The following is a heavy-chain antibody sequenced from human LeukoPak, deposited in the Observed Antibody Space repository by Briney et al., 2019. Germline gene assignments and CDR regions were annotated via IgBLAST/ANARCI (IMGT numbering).Heavy chain of an antibody. CDR2: IHSGGTT. CDR1: GFTVSNNY. CDR3: ARGHYGLDY. Sequence: PGGSLRLSCAASGFTVSNNYMSWVRQAPGKGLEWVSVIHSGGTTNYADSVQGRFTISRDNSKTTVYLHMNSLRAEDTAVYYCARGHYGLDYWGQGTLVTVSS. J-gene: IGHJ4*02. D-gene: IGHD4-17*01. V-gene: IGHV3-53*05.